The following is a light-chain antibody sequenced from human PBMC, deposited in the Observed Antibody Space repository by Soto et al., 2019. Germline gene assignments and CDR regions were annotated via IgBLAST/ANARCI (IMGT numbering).Light chain of an antibody. CDR1: QSVSSD. J-gene: IGKJ1*01. V-gene: IGKV3-15*01. CDR3: QQYNDWPRT. CDR2: GAS. Sequence: EIVMTQSPATVSVSPGERASLSCRASQSVSSDLAWYQQKPGQAPRLLINGASTRATGISARFSGSGSGAEYTPTISSLQSEDFAVYCCQQYNDWPRTFGQGTKVEIK.